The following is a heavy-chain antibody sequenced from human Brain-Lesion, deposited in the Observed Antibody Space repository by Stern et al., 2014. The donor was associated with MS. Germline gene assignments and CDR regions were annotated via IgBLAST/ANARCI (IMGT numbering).Heavy chain of an antibody. J-gene: IGHJ6*02. CDR2: ISWHSLTL. V-gene: IGHV3-9*01. CDR1: GFSFDDYA. D-gene: IGHD3-10*01. Sequence: VQLVESGGDLVQPGRSLRLSCAASGFSFDDYAMPLVPQAPGKGLEWVSGISWHSLTLGYADSGKGRFTISRDNAETSLFLQINSLSPEDGALYYCAGGRGVFYYYYAMDVWGQGTTVTVSS. CDR3: AGGRGVFYYYYAMDV.